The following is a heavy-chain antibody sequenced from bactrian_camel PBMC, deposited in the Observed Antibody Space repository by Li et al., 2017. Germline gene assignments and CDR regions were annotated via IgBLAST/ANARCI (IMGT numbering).Heavy chain of an antibody. V-gene: IGHV3S40*01. J-gene: IGHJ6*01. Sequence: VQLVESGGGSVQAGGSLTLSCTASEYLRRSAYMAWFRQAPGKEREGVAVIYTGGGNTYYSDSVKGRFTISRDAAKDTVYLQMNSLKPEDTAMYYCAARGPYCYTKLSVADFTYWGQGTQVTVS. CDR2: IYTGGGNT. D-gene: IGHD2*01. CDR1: EYLRRSAY. CDR3: AARGPYCYTKLSVADFTY.